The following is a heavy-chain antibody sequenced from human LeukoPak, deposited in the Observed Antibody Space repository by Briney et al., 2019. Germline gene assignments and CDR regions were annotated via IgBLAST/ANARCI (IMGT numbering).Heavy chain of an antibody. J-gene: IGHJ4*02. D-gene: IGHD7-27*01. Sequence: PGGSLRLSCAASGFTFSSYAMSWVRQAPGKGLEWVAVVWYDGSEKYYADSVKGRFTISRDNSKNTLYLQMNSLRAEDTAIYYCARDRGDPDYYFDQWGQGTLVTVSS. CDR3: ARDRGDPDYYFDQ. CDR1: GFTFSSYA. CDR2: VWYDGSEK. V-gene: IGHV3-33*08.